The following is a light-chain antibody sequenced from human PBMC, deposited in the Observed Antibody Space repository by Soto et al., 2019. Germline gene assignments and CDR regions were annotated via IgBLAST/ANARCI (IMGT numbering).Light chain of an antibody. CDR2: AAT. Sequence: DLPMTQSPSSLSASVGDRVTITCRASQGISNYLAWYQQKPGKVPKLLIYAATTLQSGVPSRFSGSGSGTDFTLTISSLQPEDVATYYCQKYNSALLFGGGTKVEIK. V-gene: IGKV1-27*01. CDR1: QGISNY. CDR3: QKYNSALL. J-gene: IGKJ4*01.